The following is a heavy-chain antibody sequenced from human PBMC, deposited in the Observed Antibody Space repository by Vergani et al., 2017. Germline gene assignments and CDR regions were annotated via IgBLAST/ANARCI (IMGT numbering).Heavy chain of an antibody. J-gene: IGHJ4*02. CDR3: ARPYSSGWNVPEYYFDY. CDR1: GYSFTSYW. V-gene: IGHV5-51*01. D-gene: IGHD6-19*01. Sequence: EVQLVQSGAEVKKPGESLKISCKGSGYSFTSYWIGWVRQMPGKGLEWMGIICPGDSDTRYSPSFQGQVTISADKSISTAYLQWSSLKASDTAMYYCARPYSSGWNVPEYYFDYWGQGTLVTVSS. CDR2: ICPGDSDT.